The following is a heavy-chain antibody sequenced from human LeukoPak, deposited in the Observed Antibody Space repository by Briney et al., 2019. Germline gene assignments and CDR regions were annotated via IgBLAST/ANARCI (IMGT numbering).Heavy chain of an antibody. CDR3: TTERGYSGYDN. V-gene: IGHV3-15*01. D-gene: IGHD5-12*01. J-gene: IGHJ4*02. CDR1: GFTFSSFG. Sequence: GGSLRLSCAASGFTFSSFGMNWVRQGPGKGLEWVGRIKSKTDGGTADHATPVNDRFIISRDDSKNTLYLQMNSLKTEDTAIYYCTTERGYSGYDNWGQGTLVTVSS. CDR2: IKSKTDGGTA.